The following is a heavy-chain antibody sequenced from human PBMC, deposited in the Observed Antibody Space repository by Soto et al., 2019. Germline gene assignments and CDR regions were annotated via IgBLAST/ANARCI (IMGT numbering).Heavy chain of an antibody. CDR3: ARDYYYMDV. Sequence: EVQLVESGGGLVQPGGSLRLSCAASGFTFSRYWMSWVRQAPGKGLEWVANIKQDGSEKYYVDSVKGRFAISRDNAKNSLYLQMNSLRAEDTAVYSCARDYYYMDVWGKGTTVTVSS. CDR1: GFTFSRYW. V-gene: IGHV3-7*01. J-gene: IGHJ6*03. CDR2: IKQDGSEK.